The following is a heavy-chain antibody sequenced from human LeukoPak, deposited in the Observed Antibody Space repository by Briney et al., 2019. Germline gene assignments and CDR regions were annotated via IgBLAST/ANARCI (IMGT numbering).Heavy chain of an antibody. CDR2: ISTSSSYI. V-gene: IGHV3-21*01. CDR1: GFTFSSYS. J-gene: IGHJ4*02. D-gene: IGHD1-26*01. CDR3: ATNRWELLY. Sequence: GGSLRLSCAASGFTFSSYSMNWVRQAPGKGLEWVSFISTSSSYIYYAESVKGRFTISRDNAKNSLYLQMNSLRAEDTAVYYCATNRWELLYWGQGTLVTVSS.